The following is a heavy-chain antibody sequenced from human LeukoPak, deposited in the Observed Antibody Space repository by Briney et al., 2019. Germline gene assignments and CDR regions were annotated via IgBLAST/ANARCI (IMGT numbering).Heavy chain of an antibody. V-gene: IGHV4-39*02. Sequence: PSETLSLTCTVSGDSISSSSYYWGWSRQPPGKGLGWIGSTSGSAYYNPSLKSRVTISVDTSKNQFSLKLSSVTAADTAVYYCARDPHYYDSSGYYYDWFDPWGQGTLVTVSS. J-gene: IGHJ5*02. CDR1: GDSISSSSYY. CDR3: ARDPHYYDSSGYYYDWFDP. D-gene: IGHD3-22*01. CDR2: TSGSA.